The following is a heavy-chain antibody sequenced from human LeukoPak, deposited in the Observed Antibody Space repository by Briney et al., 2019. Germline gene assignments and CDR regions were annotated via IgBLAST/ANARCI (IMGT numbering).Heavy chain of an antibody. CDR1: GGSISSGGYY. V-gene: IGHV4-31*03. CDR3: ARFLTGYHTETGISDY. D-gene: IGHD3-9*01. Sequence: TSETLSLTCTVSGGSISSGGYYWSWIRQHPGKGLEWIGYIYYSGSTYYNPSLRSRVTISVDTSKNQFSLKLSSVTAADTAVYYCARFLTGYHTETGISDYWGQGTLVTVSS. J-gene: IGHJ4*02. CDR2: IYYSGST.